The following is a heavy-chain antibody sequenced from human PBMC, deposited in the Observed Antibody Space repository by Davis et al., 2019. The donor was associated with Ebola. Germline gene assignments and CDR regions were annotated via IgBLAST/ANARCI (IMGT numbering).Heavy chain of an antibody. J-gene: IGHJ4*02. CDR3: ARRGYCSSTSCHPPYYFDY. CDR2: IYPGDSDT. V-gene: IGHV5-51*01. CDR1: GYSFTSYW. D-gene: IGHD2-2*01. Sequence: GESLKISCKGSGYSFTSYWIGWVRQMPGKGLEWMGIIYPGDSDTRYSPSFQGHVTISADKSISTAYLQWSSLKASDTAMYYCARRGYCSSTSCHPPYYFDYWGQGTLVTVSS.